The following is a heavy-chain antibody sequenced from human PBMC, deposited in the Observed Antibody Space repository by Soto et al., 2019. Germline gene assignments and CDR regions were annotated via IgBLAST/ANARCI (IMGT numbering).Heavy chain of an antibody. Sequence: EVQLVQSGAEVKKPGESLQISCQGSGYSFTNSWIAWVRQMPGKGLEWMGIIYPGDSDTRYSPSFQGQVTMSADKSISTAYLQWSSLKASDTAMYYCARHGPTTVNPIEYWGQGTLVTVSS. V-gene: IGHV5-51*01. CDR3: ARHGPTTVNPIEY. J-gene: IGHJ4*02. CDR1: GYSFTNSW. D-gene: IGHD4-17*01. CDR2: IYPGDSDT.